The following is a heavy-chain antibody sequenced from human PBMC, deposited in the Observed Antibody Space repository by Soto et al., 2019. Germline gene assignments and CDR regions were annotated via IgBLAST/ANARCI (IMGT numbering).Heavy chain of an antibody. CDR2: IWYDGSHK. Sequence: QVQLVESGGAVVQPGTSLRLSCTASGFTFSSYRMHWVRQAPGKGLEWVAIIWYDGSHKFYVDSVKGRFAVSRDNSKNTVYLQMNSLTGEDTAVYYCARPRYSGDDPDALEIWGRWTLVTISS. D-gene: IGHD5-12*01. J-gene: IGHJ3*02. CDR3: ARPRYSGDDPDALEI. V-gene: IGHV3-33*01. CDR1: GFTFSSYR.